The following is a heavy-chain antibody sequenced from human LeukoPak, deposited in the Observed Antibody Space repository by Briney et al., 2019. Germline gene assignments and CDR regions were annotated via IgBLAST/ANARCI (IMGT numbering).Heavy chain of an antibody. V-gene: IGHV3-74*01. CDR3: ATLGGGHSLDY. J-gene: IGHJ4*02. CDR1: GFTFSSYW. Sequence: GGSLRLSCAASGFTFSSYWMHWVRQAPGKGLVWVSRINSDGSSTSYADSVKGRFTTSRDNAKNTLYLQMNSLRAEDTAVYYCATLGGGHSLDYWGQGTLVTVSS. D-gene: IGHD5-18*01. CDR2: INSDGSST.